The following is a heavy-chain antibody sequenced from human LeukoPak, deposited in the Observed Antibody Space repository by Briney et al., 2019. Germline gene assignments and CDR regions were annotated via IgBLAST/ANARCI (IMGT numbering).Heavy chain of an antibody. CDR2: IKEDGSEE. CDR1: GFNFNTFW. Sequence: RTGGSLRLSCAAPGFNFNTFWMTWVRQAPGKGLEWVANIKEDGSEEYYVDSVKGRFTISRDNSKNTLYLQMNSLRAEDTAVYYCAKSAFDYWGQGTLVTVSS. CDR3: AKSAFDY. V-gene: IGHV3-7*03. J-gene: IGHJ4*02.